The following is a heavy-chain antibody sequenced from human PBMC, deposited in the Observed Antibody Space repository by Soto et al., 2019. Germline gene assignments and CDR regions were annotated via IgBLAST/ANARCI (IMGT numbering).Heavy chain of an antibody. V-gene: IGHV1-18*01. CDR2: ISAYNGNT. J-gene: IGHJ3*02. CDR1: GYTFTSYG. Sequence: ASVKVSCKASGYTFTSYGISWVRQAPGQGLEWTGWISAYNGNTNYAQKLQGRVTMTTDTSTSTAYMELRSLRSDDTAVYYCARSLIAAARPDAFDIWGQGTMVTLS. CDR3: ARSLIAAARPDAFDI. D-gene: IGHD6-13*01.